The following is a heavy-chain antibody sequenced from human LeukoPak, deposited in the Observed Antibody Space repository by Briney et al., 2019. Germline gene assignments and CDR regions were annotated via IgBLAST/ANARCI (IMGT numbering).Heavy chain of an antibody. J-gene: IGHJ5*02. CDR1: GFTFSTYA. CDR2: ISNDGDNK. Sequence: GGSLRLSCAASGFTFSTYAMHWVRQAPGKGLQWVAIISNDGDNKYYADSVKGRFTISRDNSKNTLYLQMNSLRAEDTAVYYCAKDYTIFGVVIDLWGQGTLVTVSS. D-gene: IGHD3-3*01. V-gene: IGHV3-30-3*01. CDR3: AKDYTIFGVVIDL.